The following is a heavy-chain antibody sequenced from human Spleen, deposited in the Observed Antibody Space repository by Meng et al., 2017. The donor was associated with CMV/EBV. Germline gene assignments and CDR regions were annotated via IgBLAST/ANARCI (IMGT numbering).Heavy chain of an antibody. CDR3: ARAGPGGYDSSGHRSLYYYYGMDV. J-gene: IGHJ6*02. CDR1: GYTFTGYY. Sequence: ASVKVSCKASGYTFTGYYMHWVRQAPGQGLEWMGWINPNSGGTNYAQKFQGRVTMTRDTSISIAYMELSRLRSDDTAVYYCARAGPGGYDSSGHRSLYYYYGMDVWGQGTTVTVSS. CDR2: INPNSGGT. D-gene: IGHD3-22*01. V-gene: IGHV1-2*02.